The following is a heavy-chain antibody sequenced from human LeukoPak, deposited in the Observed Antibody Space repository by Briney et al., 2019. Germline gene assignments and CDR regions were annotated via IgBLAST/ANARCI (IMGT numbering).Heavy chain of an antibody. D-gene: IGHD2-2*01. J-gene: IGHJ3*02. CDR1: GYTFTSYG. CDR2: ISAYNGNT. V-gene: IGHV1-18*01. Sequence: ASVKVSCKASGYTFTSYGISWVRQAPGQGLEWMGWISAYNGNTNYAQKLQGRVTMTTDTSTSTAYMELRSLRSDDTAVYYCARDWGTEPYCSSTSCYDAFDIWGQGTMVTVSS. CDR3: ARDWGTEPYCSSTSCYDAFDI.